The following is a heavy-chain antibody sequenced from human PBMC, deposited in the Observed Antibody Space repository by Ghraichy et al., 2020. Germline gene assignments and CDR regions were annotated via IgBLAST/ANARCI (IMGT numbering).Heavy chain of an antibody. J-gene: IGHJ6*02. V-gene: IGHV5-51*01. CDR2: IYPGDSDT. CDR1: GYSFTSYW. CDR3: ARVNDYSHYYYGMDV. Sequence: GESLNISCKGSGYSFTSYWIGWVRQMPGKGLEWMGIIYPGDSDTRYSPSFQGQVTISADKSISTAYLQWSSLKASDTAMYYCARVNDYSHYYYGMDVRGQGTTVTVSS. D-gene: IGHD2-15*01.